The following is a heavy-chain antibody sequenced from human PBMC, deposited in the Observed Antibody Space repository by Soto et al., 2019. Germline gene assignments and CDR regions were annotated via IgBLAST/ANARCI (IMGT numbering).Heavy chain of an antibody. V-gene: IGHV4-34*01. Sequence: SETLSLTCTVYGGSFSDYYLSWIRQPPGKGLEWIGEINHSGSTNYNPSLKGRVTISVDTSKNQFSLKLSSVTAADTAVYYCASKSAYYYYMEVWGKGTTVTVSS. CDR1: GGSFSDYY. J-gene: IGHJ6*03. CDR2: INHSGST. CDR3: ASKSAYYYYMEV.